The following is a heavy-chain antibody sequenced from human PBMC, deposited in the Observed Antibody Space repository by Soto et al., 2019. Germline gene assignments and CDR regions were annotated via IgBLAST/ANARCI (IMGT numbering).Heavy chain of an antibody. Sequence: QVQLVQSGAAVKKPGSSVKVSCKASGGTFSSYTISWVRQAPGQGLEWMGRIIPILNIANYAQKFQGRVTITADKSTSTAYTELSSLRSEDTAVYYCARFRGSYGLDVWGQGTTVTVSS. CDR1: GGTFSSYT. J-gene: IGHJ6*02. CDR3: ARFRGSYGLDV. CDR2: IIPILNIA. D-gene: IGHD3-10*01. V-gene: IGHV1-69*02.